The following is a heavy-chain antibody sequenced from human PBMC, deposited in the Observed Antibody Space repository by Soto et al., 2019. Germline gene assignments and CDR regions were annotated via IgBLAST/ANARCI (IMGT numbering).Heavy chain of an antibody. CDR2: IIPIFGTA. CDR1: GGTFSSYA. CDR3: ARVVTVVKSFHYWYFDL. D-gene: IGHD2-15*01. Sequence: QVQLVQSGAEVKKPGSSVKVSCKASGGTFSSYAISWMRQAPGQGLEWMGGIIPIFGTANYAQKFQGRVTITADESTSTAYMELSSLRSEDTAVYSCARVVTVVKSFHYWYFDLWGRGTLVTVSS. V-gene: IGHV1-69*12. J-gene: IGHJ2*01.